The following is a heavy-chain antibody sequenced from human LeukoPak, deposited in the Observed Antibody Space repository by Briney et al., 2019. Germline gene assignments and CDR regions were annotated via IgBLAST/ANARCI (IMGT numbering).Heavy chain of an antibody. Sequence: ASVKVSCKASGYTFTGYYMHWVRQAPGQGLEWMGWINPNSGGTKYAQKFQGWVTMTRETSISTAYMELSRLRSDDTAVYYCARGGAYYYYYMDVWGQGTTVTVSS. CDR2: INPNSGGT. CDR1: GYTFTGYY. V-gene: IGHV1-2*04. CDR3: ARGGAYYYYYMDV. J-gene: IGHJ6*03.